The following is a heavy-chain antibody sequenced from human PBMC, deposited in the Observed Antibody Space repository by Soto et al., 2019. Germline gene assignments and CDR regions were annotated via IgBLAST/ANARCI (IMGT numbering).Heavy chain of an antibody. Sequence: SETLSLTCTVSGGSISSYYWSWIRQPPGKGLEWIGYIYYSGSTNYNPSLKSRVTISVDTSKNQFSLKLSSVTAADTAVYYCARVQLAPDFWSGYYPDRIDYWGQGTLVTVSS. CDR3: ARVQLAPDFWSGYYPDRIDY. D-gene: IGHD3-3*01. CDR2: IYYSGST. J-gene: IGHJ4*02. V-gene: IGHV4-59*01. CDR1: GGSISSYY.